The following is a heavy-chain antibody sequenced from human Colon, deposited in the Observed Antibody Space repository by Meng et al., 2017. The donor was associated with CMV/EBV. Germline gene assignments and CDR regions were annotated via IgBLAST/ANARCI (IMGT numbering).Heavy chain of an antibody. CDR1: GGTFSSYT. CDR3: AKEGGVRALTWFDP. J-gene: IGHJ5*02. D-gene: IGHD3-10*01. V-gene: IGHV1-69*13. Sequence: SVKVSCKASGGTFSSYTISWIRQAPGQGLEWMGGILPGLGTTNFAQKFKGRVTLTVDESTSTVYMELSSLRSDDTAVYYCAKEGGVRALTWFDPWGQGTLVTVSS. CDR2: ILPGLGTT.